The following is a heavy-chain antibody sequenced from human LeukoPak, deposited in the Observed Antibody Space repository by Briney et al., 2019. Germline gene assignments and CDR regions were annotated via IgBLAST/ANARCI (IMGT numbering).Heavy chain of an antibody. CDR2: INHSGST. D-gene: IGHD4-17*01. Sequence: PSETLSLTCAVYGGSFSGYYWSWIRQPPGKGLELIGEINHSGSTNYNPSLKSRVTISVDTSKNQFSLKLSSVTAADTAVYYCARAPFYGDDAFDIWGQGTMVTVSS. V-gene: IGHV4-34*01. CDR3: ARAPFYGDDAFDI. J-gene: IGHJ3*02. CDR1: GGSFSGYY.